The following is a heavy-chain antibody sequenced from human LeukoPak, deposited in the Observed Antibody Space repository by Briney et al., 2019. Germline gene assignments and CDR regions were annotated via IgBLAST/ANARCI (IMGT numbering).Heavy chain of an antibody. D-gene: IGHD3-10*01. CDR2: INHSGST. J-gene: IGHJ4*02. V-gene: IGHV4-34*01. CDR3: ARGDPYRGKYFDY. Sequence: SETLSLTCAVYGGSFSGYYWSWIRQPPGKGLEWIGEINHSGSTNYNPSLKSRVTISVDTSKNHLSLKLRSVTAADTAVYYCARGDPYRGKYFDYWGQGTLVTVSS. CDR1: GGSFSGYY.